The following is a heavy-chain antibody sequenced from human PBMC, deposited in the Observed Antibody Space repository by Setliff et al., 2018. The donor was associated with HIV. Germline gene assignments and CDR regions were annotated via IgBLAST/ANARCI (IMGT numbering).Heavy chain of an antibody. J-gene: IGHJ4*02. CDR2: INPSGGGT. D-gene: IGHD3-10*01. CDR1: GYTFTSYS. Sequence: ASVKVSCKASGYTFTSYSMHWVRQAPGRGLEWMGIINPSGGGTSNAQKFQGRITLPRDTSTNKVYMELRSLRSEDTAVYYCARGGAPWVRGVKEGYFDYWGQGTLVTVSS. V-gene: IGHV1-46*01. CDR3: ARGGAPWVRGVKEGYFDY.